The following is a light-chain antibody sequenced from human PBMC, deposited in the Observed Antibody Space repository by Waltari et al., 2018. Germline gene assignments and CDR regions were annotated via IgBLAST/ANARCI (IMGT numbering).Light chain of an antibody. CDR1: SSNPGAGCE. J-gene: IGLJ3*02. Sequence: QSVLTQPPSVSGAPGQRVTISCTGSSSNPGAGCEVHWYQQRPGTAPKLLIYGNSNRPSVVPDLFSGSKSGTSASLAITGLQAEDEADYYCQSYDSSLSGWVFGGGTKLTVL. V-gene: IGLV1-40*01. CDR3: QSYDSSLSGWV. CDR2: GNS.